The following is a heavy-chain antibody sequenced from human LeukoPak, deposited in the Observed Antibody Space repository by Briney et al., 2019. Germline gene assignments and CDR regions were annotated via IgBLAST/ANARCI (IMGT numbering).Heavy chain of an antibody. J-gene: IGHJ4*02. Sequence: SETLSLTCTVSGGSVSNSRYYWSWIRQPPGKGLEWIGYIYYSGSTNYNPSLKSRVTISVDTSKNQFSLKLSSVTAADTAVYYCARDAGAAAGTFDYWGQGTLVTVSS. CDR3: ARDAGAAAGTFDY. D-gene: IGHD6-13*01. V-gene: IGHV4-61*01. CDR1: GGSVSNSRYY. CDR2: IYYSGST.